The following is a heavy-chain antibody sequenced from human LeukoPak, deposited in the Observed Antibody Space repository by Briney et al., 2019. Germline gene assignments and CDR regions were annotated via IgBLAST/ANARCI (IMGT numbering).Heavy chain of an antibody. V-gene: IGHV4-34*01. J-gene: IGHJ3*02. CDR3: ARLGARMATIRDAFDI. Sequence: SETLSLTCAVYGGSFSGYYWSWIRQPPGKGLEWIGSIYYSGSTYYNPSLKSRVTISVDTSKNQFSLKLSSVTAADTAVYYCARLGARMATIRDAFDIWGQGTMVTVSS. CDR1: GGSFSGYY. D-gene: IGHD5-24*01. CDR2: IYYSGST.